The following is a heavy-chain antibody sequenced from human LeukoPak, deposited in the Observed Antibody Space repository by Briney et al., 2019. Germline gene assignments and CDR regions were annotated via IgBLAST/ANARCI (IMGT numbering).Heavy chain of an antibody. CDR1: GGSISSSNW. CDR3: ARDGRYYDSSGYIRGFDY. J-gene: IGHJ4*02. Sequence: PSGTLSLTCAVSGGSISSSNWTCWGRQPPGKGLGWIGEIYHSGSTNYNPSLKSRVTISVDKSKNQFSLKLSSVTAADTAVYYCARDGRYYDSSGYIRGFDYWGQGTLVTVSS. V-gene: IGHV4-4*02. D-gene: IGHD3-22*01. CDR2: IYHSGST.